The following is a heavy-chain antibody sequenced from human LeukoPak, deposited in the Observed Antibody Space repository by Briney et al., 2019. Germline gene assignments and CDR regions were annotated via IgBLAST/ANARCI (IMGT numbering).Heavy chain of an antibody. CDR2: IYYTGST. CDR1: GASMSDYY. V-gene: IGHV4-59*08. J-gene: IGHJ4*02. CDR3: VRRVRYFGQNDY. D-gene: IGHD3-9*01. Sequence: KPSETLSLTCTVSGASMSDYYWSWIRQPPGKGLEWIGYIYYTGSTNYNPSLKSRVTMSVDTSKNQISLKLSSVIAADSAVYYCVRRVRYFGQNDYWGQGTLVTVSS.